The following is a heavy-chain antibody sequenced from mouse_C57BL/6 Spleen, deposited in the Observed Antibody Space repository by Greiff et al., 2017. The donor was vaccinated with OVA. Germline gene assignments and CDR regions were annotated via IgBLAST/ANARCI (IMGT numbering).Heavy chain of an antibody. V-gene: IGHV1-69*01. Sequence: QVHVQQPGAELVMPGASVKLSCKASGYTFTSYWMHWVKQRPGQGLEWIGEIDPSASYTNYNQKFKGKSTLTVDKSSSTAYMQLSSLTSEDAAVYYCARTGTPYYFDYWGQGTTLTVSS. CDR2: IDPSASYT. CDR3: ARTGTPYYFDY. J-gene: IGHJ2*01. CDR1: GYTFTSYW.